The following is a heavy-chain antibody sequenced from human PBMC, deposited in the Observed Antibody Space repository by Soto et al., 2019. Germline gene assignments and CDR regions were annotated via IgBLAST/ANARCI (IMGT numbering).Heavy chain of an antibody. CDR1: GYTFTSYG. V-gene: IGHV1-18*04. Sequence: KVSCKASGYTFTSYGISWVRQAPGQGLEWMGWISAYNGNTNYAQKLQGRVTMTTDTSTSTAYMELRSLRSDDKAVYYCAKDWHHRIEAAGSEVWFDRWG. J-gene: IGHJ5*02. D-gene: IGHD6-13*01. CDR3: AKDWHHRIEAAGSEVWFDR. CDR2: ISAYNGNT.